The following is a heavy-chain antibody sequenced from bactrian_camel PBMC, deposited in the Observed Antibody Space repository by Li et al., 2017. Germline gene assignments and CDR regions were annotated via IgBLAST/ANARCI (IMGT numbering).Heavy chain of an antibody. D-gene: IGHD3*01. V-gene: IGHV3S53*01. CDR1: EYTYNLNC. J-gene: IGHJ4*01. CDR2: IYVGGAT. Sequence: HVQLVESGGGSMQAGGSLRLSCAASEYTYNLNCLGWFRRAPGKEPEGVAVIYVGGATYYGDSVKGRFTISQDNAKNTVYLQMYNLRPEDTATYYCAARDFDYWRPCGGSRDEYNVWGQGTQVTVS. CDR3: AARDFDYWRPCGGSRDEYNV.